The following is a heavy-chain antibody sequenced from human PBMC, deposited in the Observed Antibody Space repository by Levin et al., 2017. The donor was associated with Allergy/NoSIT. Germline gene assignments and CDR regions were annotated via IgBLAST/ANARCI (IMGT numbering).Heavy chain of an antibody. CDR1: GGSISNYY. CDR3: ARMGDTTMVDPFDY. CDR2: IYYSGTA. Sequence: SQTLSLTCTVSGGSISNYYWSWIRQPPGKELEWNGYIYYSGTAKYNPSLKSRLTISVDTSKSQFSLKLTSVTAADTAIYYCARMGDTTMVDPFDYWGQGTLVTVSS. D-gene: IGHD5-18*01. J-gene: IGHJ4*02. V-gene: IGHV4-59*01.